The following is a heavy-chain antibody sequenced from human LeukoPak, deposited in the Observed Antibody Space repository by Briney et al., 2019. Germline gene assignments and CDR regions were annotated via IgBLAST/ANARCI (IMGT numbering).Heavy chain of an antibody. CDR3: AREVGWGWFDP. J-gene: IGHJ5*02. CDR1: GFTFSSDE. D-gene: IGHD3-16*01. CDR2: ISSNGSTI. Sequence: GGSLRLSCAASGFTFSSDEMNWVRQAPGKGLEWVSYISSNGSTIYYADSVKGRFTISRDNAKNSLYLQMNSLRAEDTAVYYCAREVGWGWFDPWGQGTLVTVSS. V-gene: IGHV3-48*03.